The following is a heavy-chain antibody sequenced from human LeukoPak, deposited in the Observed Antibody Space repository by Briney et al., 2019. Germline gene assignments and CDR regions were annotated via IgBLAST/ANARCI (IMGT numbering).Heavy chain of an antibody. V-gene: IGHV3-30*12. CDR2: IWSDATNR. CDR3: ARDAQRGFDYSNSLRY. CDR1: GFIFSHDG. Sequence: GGSLRLSCAASGFIFSHDGMHWVRQAPGKGLEWVAVIWSDATNRFYATSVKGRFTISRDNFQNTVFLEMNSLRVEDTTIYYCARDAQRGFDYSNSLRYWGHGTLVTVSS. J-gene: IGHJ4*01. D-gene: IGHD4-11*01.